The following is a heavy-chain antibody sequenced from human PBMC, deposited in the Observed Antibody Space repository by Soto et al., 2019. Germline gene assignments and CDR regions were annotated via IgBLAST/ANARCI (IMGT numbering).Heavy chain of an antibody. CDR1: GFTVSSNY. CDR3: ARDRISTGGNYLGY. D-gene: IGHD2-15*01. V-gene: IGHV3-53*01. J-gene: IGHJ4*02. Sequence: EVQLVESGGGLIQPGESLGLSCAASGFTVSSNYMSWVRQAPGKGLEWVSVIYSGGSTYYADSVKGRFTISRDTSKNTLYLQMNSLRAEDTAVYYCARDRISTGGNYLGYWGQGTLVIVSS. CDR2: IYSGGST.